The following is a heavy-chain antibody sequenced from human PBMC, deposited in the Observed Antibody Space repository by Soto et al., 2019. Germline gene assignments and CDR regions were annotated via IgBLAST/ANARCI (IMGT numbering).Heavy chain of an antibody. Sequence: KASETLSLPCTVSGCAVSSGDSSWSWIRQPPGKGLEWIGYMYDRGSAYYNPSLKSRVTMSVDTAKNRLSLSLRSVTAADTAVYYCAGRDENVPWLAYDYWGRGTVVTVSS. CDR3: AGRDENVPWLAYDY. CDR2: MYDRGSA. J-gene: IGHJ4*02. D-gene: IGHD6-19*01. V-gene: IGHV4-30-4*01. CDR1: GCAVSSGDSS.